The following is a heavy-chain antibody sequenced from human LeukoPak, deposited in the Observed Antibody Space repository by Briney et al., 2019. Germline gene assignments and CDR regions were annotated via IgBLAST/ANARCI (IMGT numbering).Heavy chain of an antibody. CDR3: AREPITMVRGVTQNYYYYYYMDV. J-gene: IGHJ6*03. CDR2: IYYSGST. D-gene: IGHD3-10*01. Sequence: SETLSPTCTVSGGSISSYYWSWIRQPPGKGLEWIGYIYYSGSTNYNPSLKSRVTISVDTSKNQFSLKLSSVTAADTAVYYCAREPITMVRGVTQNYYYYYYMDVWGKGTTVTVSS. CDR1: GGSISSYY. V-gene: IGHV4-59*01.